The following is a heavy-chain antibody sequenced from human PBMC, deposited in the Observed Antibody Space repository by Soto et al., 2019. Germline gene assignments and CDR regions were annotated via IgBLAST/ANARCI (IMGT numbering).Heavy chain of an antibody. CDR2: IYYSGST. CDR1: GGSISSYY. Sequence: SETLSLTCAVSGGSISSYYWSWIRQPPGKGLEWIGYIYYSGSTNYNPSLKSRVTISVDTSKNQFSLKLSSVTAADTAVYYCARRYGVYFDYWGQGTLVTVSS. J-gene: IGHJ4*02. D-gene: IGHD4-17*01. CDR3: ARRYGVYFDY. V-gene: IGHV4-59*08.